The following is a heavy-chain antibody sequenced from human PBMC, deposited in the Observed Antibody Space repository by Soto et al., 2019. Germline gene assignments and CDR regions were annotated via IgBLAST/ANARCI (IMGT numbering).Heavy chain of an antibody. Sequence: QVQLVESGGGVVQPGRSLRLSCAASGFTFSNYAVHWVRQSPGKGLEWVAVVCYDGNNKYYADSVRGRFTISRDNSKNPLYLQMNSLRAEDTAMYYWARDPTNGVRPRTEQAFDIWGQGTMDAVSS. V-gene: IGHV3-33*01. D-gene: IGHD1-1*01. CDR3: ARDPTNGVRPRTEQAFDI. CDR1: GFTFSNYA. J-gene: IGHJ3*02. CDR2: VCYDGNNK.